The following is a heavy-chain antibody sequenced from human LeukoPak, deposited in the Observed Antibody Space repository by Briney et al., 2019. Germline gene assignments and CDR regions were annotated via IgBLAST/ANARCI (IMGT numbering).Heavy chain of an antibody. Sequence: SETLSLTCTVAGGSISSYYWSWIRQPPGKGLEWIGYIYTIGSTNYNPSLKSRVTISVDTSKNQFSLKLSSVTAADTAVYYCAGLLVGATTSPFDPWGQGTLVTVSS. J-gene: IGHJ5*02. V-gene: IGHV4-4*09. CDR2: IYTIGST. CDR3: AGLLVGATTSPFDP. D-gene: IGHD1-26*01. CDR1: GGSISSYY.